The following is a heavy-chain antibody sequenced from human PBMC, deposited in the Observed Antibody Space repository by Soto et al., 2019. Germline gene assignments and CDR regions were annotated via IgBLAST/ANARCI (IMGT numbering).Heavy chain of an antibody. CDR3: ARAGIITIFGVVSLDYNWFDP. Sequence: GESLKISCKGSGYSFTSYWIGWVRQMPGKGLEWMGIIYPGDSDTRYSPSFQGQVTISADKSISTAYLQWSSLKASDTAMYYCARAGIITIFGVVSLDYNWFDPWGQGTLVTVSS. J-gene: IGHJ5*02. D-gene: IGHD3-3*01. CDR2: IYPGDSDT. V-gene: IGHV5-51*01. CDR1: GYSFTSYW.